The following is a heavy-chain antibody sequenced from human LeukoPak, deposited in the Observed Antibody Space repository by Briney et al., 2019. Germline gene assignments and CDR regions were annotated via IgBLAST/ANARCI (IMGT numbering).Heavy chain of an antibody. CDR1: GGSISSYY. J-gene: IGHJ5*02. D-gene: IGHD6-13*01. Sequence: PSETLSLTCTVSGGSISSYYWSWIRQPPGKGLEWIGYIYYSGSTNYNPSLKSRVTISVDTSKNQFSLKLSSVTAADTAVYYCARDLAAAGTRWFDPWGQGTLVIVSS. V-gene: IGHV4-59*01. CDR3: ARDLAAAGTRWFDP. CDR2: IYYSGST.